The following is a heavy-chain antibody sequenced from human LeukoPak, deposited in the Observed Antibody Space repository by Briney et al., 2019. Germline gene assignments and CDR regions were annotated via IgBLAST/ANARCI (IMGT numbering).Heavy chain of an antibody. Sequence: GGSLRLSCAASGFTFTKYWMTWVRQAPGKGLEWVGNIKQDGSDKNYMDSVKGRFTISRDNTKNSVYLQMSSLRAEDTAVYYCARDHSSWGLDYWGQGTLVTVSS. CDR1: GFTFTKYW. CDR2: IKQDGSDK. J-gene: IGHJ4*02. D-gene: IGHD6-13*01. CDR3: ARDHSSWGLDY. V-gene: IGHV3-7*01.